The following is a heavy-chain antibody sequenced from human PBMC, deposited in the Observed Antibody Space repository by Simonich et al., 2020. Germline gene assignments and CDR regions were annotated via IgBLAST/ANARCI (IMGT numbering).Heavy chain of an antibody. D-gene: IGHD2-15*01. CDR3: ARGGLYFDY. CDR1: GGPISRYY. CDR2: IYYSGST. Sequence: QVQLQESGPGLVKPSETLSLTCTVSGGPISRYYWGWIRQPPGKGLEWIGNIYYSGSTNNNPALKSRVTISVDTSKNQFSLKLSAVTAADTAVYYCARGGLYFDYWGQGTLVTVSS. V-gene: IGHV4-59*01. J-gene: IGHJ4*02.